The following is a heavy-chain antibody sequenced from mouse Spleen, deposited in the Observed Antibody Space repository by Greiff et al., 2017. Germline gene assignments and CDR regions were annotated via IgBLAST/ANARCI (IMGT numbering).Heavy chain of an antibody. J-gene: IGHJ4*01. CDR3: ARFYFYDYDGDYAMDY. V-gene: IGHV1-22*01. CDR1: GYTFTDYN. CDR2: INPNNGGT. Sequence: EVQLQESGPELVKPGASVKMSCKASGYTFTDYNMHWVKQSHGKSLEWIGYINPNNGGTSYNQKFKGKATLTVNKSSSTAYMELRSLTSEDSAVYYCARFYFYDYDGDYAMDYWGQGTSVTVSS. D-gene: IGHD2-4*01.